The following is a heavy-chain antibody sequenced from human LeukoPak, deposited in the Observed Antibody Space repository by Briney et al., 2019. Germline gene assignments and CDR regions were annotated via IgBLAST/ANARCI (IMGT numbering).Heavy chain of an antibody. CDR2: IYPGDSDT. V-gene: IGHV5-51*01. D-gene: IGHD6-13*01. J-gene: IGHJ3*02. CDR3: ARRVSATAGMGAFDI. Sequence: GESLKISCKGSGYSFTSYWIGWVRQMPGKGLEWMGIIYPGDSDTRYSPSFQGQVTISADKSISTAYLQWSSLKASDTAMYYCARRVSATAGMGAFDIWGQGTMVTVSA. CDR1: GYSFTSYW.